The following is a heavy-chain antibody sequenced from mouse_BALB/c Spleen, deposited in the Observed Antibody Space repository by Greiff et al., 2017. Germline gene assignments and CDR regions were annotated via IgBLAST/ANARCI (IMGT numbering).Heavy chain of an antibody. D-gene: IGHD2-4*01. Sequence: VQLQQSGAELVKPGASVKLSCTASGFNIKDTYIHWVQQRPEQGLEWIGRIDPANGNTKYDPKFQGKATITADTSSNTDYLQLSSLTSEDTAVYYCAREDDCAGAWFAYWGQGTLVTVSA. CDR2: IDPANGNT. CDR1: GFNIKDTY. J-gene: IGHJ3*01. V-gene: IGHV14-3*02. CDR3: AREDDCAGAWFAY.